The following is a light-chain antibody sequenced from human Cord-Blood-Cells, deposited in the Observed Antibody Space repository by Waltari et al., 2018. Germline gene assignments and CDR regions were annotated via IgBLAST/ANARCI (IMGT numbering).Light chain of an antibody. CDR3: CSYAGSSTVV. V-gene: IGLV2-23*01. J-gene: IGLJ2*01. CDR2: EGS. CDR1: SSDVGSSNL. Sequence: QSALTQPASVSGSPGQSITISFTGTSSDVGSSNLVSWYQQHPGKAPKLMIYEGSKRPSGVSNRFSGSKSGNTASLTISGLQAEDEADYYCCSYAGSSTVVFGGGTKLTVL.